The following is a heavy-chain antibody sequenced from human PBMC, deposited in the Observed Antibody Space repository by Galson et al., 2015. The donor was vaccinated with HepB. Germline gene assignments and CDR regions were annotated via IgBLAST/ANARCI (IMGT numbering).Heavy chain of an antibody. CDR3: ARDVGDFYYYGMDV. J-gene: IGHJ6*02. D-gene: IGHD1-26*01. Sequence: SLRLSCAASGFTFSSYSMNWVHQAPGKGLEWVSYISGSSSSIYYADSGKGRFAISRDNAKKSLFLQMNSLRAEDTAVYYCARDVGDFYYYGMDVWGQGTTVTVSS. V-gene: IGHV3-48*04. CDR1: GFTFSSYS. CDR2: ISGSSSSI.